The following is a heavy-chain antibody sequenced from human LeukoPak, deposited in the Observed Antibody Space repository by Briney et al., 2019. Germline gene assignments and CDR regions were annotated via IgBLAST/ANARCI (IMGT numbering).Heavy chain of an antibody. D-gene: IGHD5-24*01. J-gene: IGHJ4*02. CDR3: ARDQPRGGYNSQKSPANFDY. Sequence: PGGSLRLSCAASGFTFSSYGMHWVRQAPGKGLEWVSFIRYDESNKYYADSVKGRFTISRDNAKNSLYLQMNSLRAEDTAVYYCARDQPRGGYNSQKSPANFDYWGQGTLVTVSS. CDR2: IRYDESNK. V-gene: IGHV3-30*02. CDR1: GFTFSSYG.